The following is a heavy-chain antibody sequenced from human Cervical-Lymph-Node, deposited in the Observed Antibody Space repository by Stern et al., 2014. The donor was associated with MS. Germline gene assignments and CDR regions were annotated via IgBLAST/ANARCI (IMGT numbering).Heavy chain of an antibody. CDR2: IIPMFGTA. Sequence: VQLVPSGAEVKKPGSSVRVSCKASGGTFSSYAISWVRQAPGIGLEWMGGIIPMFGTANYAQKFQGRVTITADDSTTTAYMEVSSLRSEDTAVYYCASSVGELTPEAVWGQGTTVTVFS. J-gene: IGHJ6*02. V-gene: IGHV1-69*01. CDR1: GGTFSSYA. CDR3: ASSVGELTPEAV. D-gene: IGHD3-10*01.